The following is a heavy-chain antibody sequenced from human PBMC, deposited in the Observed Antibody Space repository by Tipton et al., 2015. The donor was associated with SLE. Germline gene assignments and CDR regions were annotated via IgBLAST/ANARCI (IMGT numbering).Heavy chain of an antibody. CDR2: INRSGRT. CDR1: GGSLSGDS. J-gene: IGHJ2*01. CDR3: ARRLVAAANDWYFGL. D-gene: IGHD2-2*01. V-gene: IGHV4-34*10. Sequence: TLSLTCAVYGGSLSGDSWSWVRQPPGKGLEWIGEINRSGRTNYNPSLKSRVAISVDTSKNHLYLSLSSVTAADTAVYYCARRLVAAANDWYFGLWGRGTLVTVSS.